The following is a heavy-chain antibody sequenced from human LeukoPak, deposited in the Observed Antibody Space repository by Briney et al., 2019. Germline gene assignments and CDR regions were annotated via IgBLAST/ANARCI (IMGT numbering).Heavy chain of an antibody. CDR3: SRDPRLIDY. D-gene: IGHD3-16*01. CDR1: GFTFNDYY. J-gene: IGHJ4*02. Sequence: GRSLRLSCAASGFTFNDYYMTWLRQAPGKRLECVSYISGSGSIISYTDSVKGRFTISRDNAKNTLYLQLTSLRAEDTAVYYCSRDPRLIDYWRQAALVTDCS. V-gene: IGHV3-11*01. CDR2: ISGSGSII.